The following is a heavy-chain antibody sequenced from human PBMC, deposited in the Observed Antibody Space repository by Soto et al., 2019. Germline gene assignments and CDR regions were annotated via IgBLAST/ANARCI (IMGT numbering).Heavy chain of an antibody. CDR3: ARDGIAARPTPDY. CDR2: ISGYNGNT. Sequence: ASVKVSCKASGYTFTSYGINWMRQAPGQGLEWMGWISGYNGNTMYAQKVQGRVTMTTDTSTSTVYMELRSLRSDDTALYYCARDGIAARPTPDYWGQGTLVTVSS. D-gene: IGHD6-6*01. CDR1: GYTFTSYG. V-gene: IGHV1-18*01. J-gene: IGHJ4*02.